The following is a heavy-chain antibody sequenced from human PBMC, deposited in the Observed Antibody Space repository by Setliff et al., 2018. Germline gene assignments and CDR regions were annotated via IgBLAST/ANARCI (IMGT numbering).Heavy chain of an antibody. CDR1: GYSISSDYY. D-gene: IGHD2-15*01. Sequence: KPSETLSLTCDVSGYSISSDYYWGWIRQPPGRGLEWIGTIFYRGTTYYNLSLKSPVTISLDASKNQFSLTLTSVTAADTAIYYCARQRVVVGAPSWFDPWGQGTLVTVLL. CDR2: IFYRGTT. J-gene: IGHJ5*02. V-gene: IGHV4-38-2*01. CDR3: ARQRVVVGAPSWFDP.